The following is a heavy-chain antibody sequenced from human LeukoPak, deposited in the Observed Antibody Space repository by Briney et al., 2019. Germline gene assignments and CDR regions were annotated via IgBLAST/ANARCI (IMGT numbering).Heavy chain of an antibody. Sequence: GGSLRLSCAASGLTFDNAWMSWVRQAPGKGLEWLSCISRGSTTIYYADSVKGRFTISRDNAKNSLYLQMNSLRDEDTGVYYCARHSSGSSVGYFGYWGQGTLVTVSS. D-gene: IGHD1-26*01. J-gene: IGHJ4*02. CDR1: GLTFDNAW. V-gene: IGHV3-48*02. CDR3: ARHSSGSSVGYFGY. CDR2: ISRGSTTI.